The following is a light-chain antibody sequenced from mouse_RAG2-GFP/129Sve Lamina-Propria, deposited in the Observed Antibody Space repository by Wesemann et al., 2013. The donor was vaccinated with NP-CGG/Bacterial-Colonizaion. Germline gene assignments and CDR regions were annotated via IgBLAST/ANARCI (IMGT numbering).Light chain of an antibody. CDR1: QNVGTN. Sequence: DIVMTQSQKFMSTSVGDRVSVTCKASQNVGTNVAWYQQKPGQSPKALIYSASYRYSGVPDRFIGSGSGTDFTLTISSVQAEDLADYFCQQHYSTPLTFGAGTKLELK. CDR3: QQHYSTPLT. CDR2: SAS. V-gene: IGKV6-15*01. J-gene: IGKJ5*01.